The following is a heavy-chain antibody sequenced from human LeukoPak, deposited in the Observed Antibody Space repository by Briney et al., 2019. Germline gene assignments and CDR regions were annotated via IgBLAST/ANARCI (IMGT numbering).Heavy chain of an antibody. J-gene: IGHJ5*02. CDR3: ARDPGYYDSSGYSNWFDP. CDR2: IYYSGST. Sequence: SETLSLTCTVSGGSISNYYWSWIRQPPGKGLEWIGYIYYSGSTYYNPSLKSRVTISVDTSKNQFSLKLSSVTAADTAVYYCARDPGYYDSSGYSNWFDPWGQGTLVTVSS. V-gene: IGHV4-59*12. CDR1: GGSISNYY. D-gene: IGHD3-22*01.